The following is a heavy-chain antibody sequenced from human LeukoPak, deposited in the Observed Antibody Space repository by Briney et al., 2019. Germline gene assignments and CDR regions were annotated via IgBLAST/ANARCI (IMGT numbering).Heavy chain of an antibody. CDR1: GFTFSKAW. Sequence: KTGGSLRLSCAASGFTFSKAWMSWVRQAPGKGLEWVGRVKSKSDGGTIDYAAPVKGRFSISRDDSKKTLYLQMNSLKTEDTAVYYCTTRTLGGPYYYMDVWGKGTTVTVSS. CDR2: VKSKSDGGTI. V-gene: IGHV3-15*01. J-gene: IGHJ6*03. CDR3: TTRTLGGPYYYMDV. D-gene: IGHD3-10*01.